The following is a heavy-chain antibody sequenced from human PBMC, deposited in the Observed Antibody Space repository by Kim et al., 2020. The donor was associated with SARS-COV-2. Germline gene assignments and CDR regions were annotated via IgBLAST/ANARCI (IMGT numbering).Heavy chain of an antibody. V-gene: IGHV4-59*08. CDR2: IYYSGGT. CDR3: TKGNGWYAY. Sequence: SETLSLTCNVSGGSMSNNYWTWIRQPPGKGLEWIGYIYYSGGTNYNPSLKSRVTISIDTSKNQFSLKLNSVTAADTAVYYCTKGNGWYAYWGQGTLVTVS. J-gene: IGHJ4*02. CDR1: GGSMSNNY. D-gene: IGHD6-19*01.